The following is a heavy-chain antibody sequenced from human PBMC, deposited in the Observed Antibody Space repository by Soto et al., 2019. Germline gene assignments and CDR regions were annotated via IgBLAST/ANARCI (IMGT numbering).Heavy chain of an antibody. D-gene: IGHD1-1*01. CDR1: GFMFGTSG. Sequence: GGSLRLSCEASGFMFGTSGMHWVRQAPGKGLEWVSGIWLDGSERYYSDSVKGRFTISRDNSKNTLFLQMNSLRVEDSAVYFCARDASGTTSFLASWGQGTLVTVSS. CDR3: ARDASGTTSFLAS. CDR2: IWLDGSER. J-gene: IGHJ5*01. V-gene: IGHV3-33*01.